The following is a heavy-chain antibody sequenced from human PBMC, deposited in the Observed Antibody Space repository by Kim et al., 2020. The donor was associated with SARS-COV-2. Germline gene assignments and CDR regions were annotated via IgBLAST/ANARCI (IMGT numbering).Heavy chain of an antibody. D-gene: IGHD6-19*01. Sequence: YSQEFQGRVTITRDTSASTAYMELSSLRSEDTAVYYCARARGGNSGWYDYWGQGTLVTVSS. CDR3: ARARGGNSGWYDY. V-gene: IGHV1-3*01. J-gene: IGHJ4*02.